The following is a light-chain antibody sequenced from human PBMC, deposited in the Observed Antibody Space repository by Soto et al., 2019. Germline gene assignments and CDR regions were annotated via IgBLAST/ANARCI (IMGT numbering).Light chain of an antibody. Sequence: SYELTQPPSVSVSPGQTASITCSGDKLGDKYACWYQQRPGQSPVLVIYQDTKRPSGIPERFSGSNSGNTATLTISGTQAIDEADYYCQAGDSSTLFGGGTKVTVL. CDR3: QAGDSSTL. CDR1: KLGDKY. V-gene: IGLV3-1*01. CDR2: QDT. J-gene: IGLJ2*01.